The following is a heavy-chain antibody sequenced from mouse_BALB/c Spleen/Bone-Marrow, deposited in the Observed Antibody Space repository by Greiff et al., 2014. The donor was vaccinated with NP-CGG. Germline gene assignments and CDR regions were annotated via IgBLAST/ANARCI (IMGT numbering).Heavy chain of an antibody. CDR1: GFTFSTYG. D-gene: IGHD4-1*01. CDR2: ISSGGGYT. Sequence: EVQREESGGDLVKPGGSLKLSCAASGFTFSTYGMSWVRQTPDKRLEWVGTISSGGGYTYYPDSVKGRFTISRDNATNTLYLQMSSLKSEDTAMYYCTRQRNWYQYAMDYWGQGTSVTVSS. J-gene: IGHJ4*01. V-gene: IGHV5-6*01. CDR3: TRQRNWYQYAMDY.